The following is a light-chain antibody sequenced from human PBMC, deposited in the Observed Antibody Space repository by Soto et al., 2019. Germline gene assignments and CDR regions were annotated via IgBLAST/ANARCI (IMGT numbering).Light chain of an antibody. Sequence: EIVLTQSPATLSLSPGERATLSCRASQSVSSYLAWYQQKPGQAPRLLIYDASNRATGIPARFSGSGSGTDFTLTNSSLEPEDFAVYYCQQRSNWPRTFGQGTQVEIK. CDR3: QQRSNWPRT. CDR1: QSVSSY. J-gene: IGKJ1*01. V-gene: IGKV3-11*01. CDR2: DAS.